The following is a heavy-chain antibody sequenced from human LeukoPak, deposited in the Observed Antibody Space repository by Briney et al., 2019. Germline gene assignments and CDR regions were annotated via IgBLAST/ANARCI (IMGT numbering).Heavy chain of an antibody. Sequence: SETLSLTCAVSGGSISSGGYSWSWIRQPPGKGLEWIGYIYHSGSTYYNPSLKSRVTISVDTSKNQFSLKLSSVTAADTAVYYCARDRTTVTPYYYGMDVWGQGTTVTVSS. J-gene: IGHJ6*02. CDR1: GGSISSGGYS. CDR2: IYHSGST. D-gene: IGHD4-17*01. CDR3: ARDRTTVTPYYYGMDV. V-gene: IGHV4-30-2*05.